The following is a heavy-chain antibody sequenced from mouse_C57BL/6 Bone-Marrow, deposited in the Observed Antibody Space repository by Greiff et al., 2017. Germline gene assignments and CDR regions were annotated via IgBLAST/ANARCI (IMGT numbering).Heavy chain of an antibody. D-gene: IGHD1-1*01. CDR3: ASDYYGSEGAMDY. CDR2: IFPGSGST. V-gene: IGHV1-56*01. CDR1: GYTFTSHW. J-gene: IGHJ4*01. Sequence: VQLQQSGPELVRPGASVKISCKAPGYTFTSHWMQWVRQRPGQGLEWIGEIFPGSGSTYYNEKFKGKATLTVDTSSSTAYMQLSSLTSEDSAVXFCASDYYGSEGAMDYWGQGTSVTVSS.